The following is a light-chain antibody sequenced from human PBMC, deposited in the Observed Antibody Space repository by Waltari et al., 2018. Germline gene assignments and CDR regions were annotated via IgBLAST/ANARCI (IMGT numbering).Light chain of an antibody. J-gene: IGLJ2*01. Sequence: QSALTQPASVSGSPGQSITISCTATSSDIGGYNLVSWYQRHPGRAPKLMIYEVSKWPSGVSNRFSGSKSGNTASLTISGLQSEDEADYYCCSYAGRNTFVIVGGGTKLTVL. CDR2: EVS. V-gene: IGLV2-23*02. CDR1: SSDIGGYNL. CDR3: CSYAGRNTFVI.